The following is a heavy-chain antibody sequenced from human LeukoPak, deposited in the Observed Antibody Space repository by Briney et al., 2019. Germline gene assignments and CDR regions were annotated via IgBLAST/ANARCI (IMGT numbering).Heavy chain of an antibody. CDR1: GYTFTSYY. Sequence: ASVKVSCKASGYTFTSYYMHWVRQAPGQGLEWMGWINPNSGGTNYAQKFQGRVTMTRDTSISTAYMELSSLRSDDTAVYYCARVASTTRRHDAFDIWGQGTMVTVSS. V-gene: IGHV1-2*02. J-gene: IGHJ3*02. D-gene: IGHD1-1*01. CDR2: INPNSGGT. CDR3: ARVASTTRRHDAFDI.